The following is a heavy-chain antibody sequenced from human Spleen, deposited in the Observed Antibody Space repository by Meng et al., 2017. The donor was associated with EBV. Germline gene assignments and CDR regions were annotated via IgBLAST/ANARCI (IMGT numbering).Heavy chain of an antibody. V-gene: IGHV4-39*07. D-gene: IGHD1-26*01. CDR2: IYYSGDT. Sequence: QLQLRESGPGLVKPSETLSLTCTVSGGSISMTNFYWGWIRQPPGKGLEWIGSIYYSGDTYYNPSLMGRVTISGDTSRNQFSLKLISVTAADTAVYYCARGPYYEWGQGTLVTVSS. CDR3: ARGPYYE. CDR1: GGSISMTNFY. J-gene: IGHJ4*02.